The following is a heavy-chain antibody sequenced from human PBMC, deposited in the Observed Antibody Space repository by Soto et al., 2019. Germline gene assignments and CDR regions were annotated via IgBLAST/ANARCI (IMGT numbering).Heavy chain of an antibody. Sequence: ASVKVSCKASGYTFIRYGITWVRQAPGQGFEWMGWISPYDDSTIYAQKLQGRVTMTTDTSTRIVNMNLRSLKSDDTAVYYCARVDSSSWYPINWFDPWGQGTLVTVSS. V-gene: IGHV1-18*01. CDR1: GYTFIRYG. CDR3: ARVDSSSWYPINWFDP. CDR2: ISPYDDST. D-gene: IGHD6-13*01. J-gene: IGHJ5*02.